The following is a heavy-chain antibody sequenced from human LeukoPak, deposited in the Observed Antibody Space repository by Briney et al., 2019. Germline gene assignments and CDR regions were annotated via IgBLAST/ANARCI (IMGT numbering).Heavy chain of an antibody. D-gene: IGHD1-1*01. CDR2: INSDMSTT. J-gene: IGHJ4*02. Sequence: GGSLRLSCAASGFTFSSYWMHWVRQAPGKGLVWVSRINSDMSTTTYADSVKGRFTIPRDNAKNSLYLQMNSLRAEDTAVYYCARDLSNNWKLDFWGQGTLVTVSS. V-gene: IGHV3-74*01. CDR1: GFTFSSYW. CDR3: ARDLSNNWKLDF.